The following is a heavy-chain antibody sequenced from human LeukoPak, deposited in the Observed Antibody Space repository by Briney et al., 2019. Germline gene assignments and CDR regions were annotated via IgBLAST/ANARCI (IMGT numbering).Heavy chain of an antibody. CDR2: IYHSGST. CDR3: ARSRRFWTETYYFDY. V-gene: IGHV4-4*02. Sequence: SETLSLTCAVSGGSISSSNWWSWVRQPPGKGLEWIGEIYHSGSTNYNPSLKSRVTISVDKSKNRFSLKLSSVTAADTAVYYCARSRRFWTETYYFDYWGQGTLVTVSS. D-gene: IGHD3/OR15-3a*01. J-gene: IGHJ4*02. CDR1: GGSISSSNW.